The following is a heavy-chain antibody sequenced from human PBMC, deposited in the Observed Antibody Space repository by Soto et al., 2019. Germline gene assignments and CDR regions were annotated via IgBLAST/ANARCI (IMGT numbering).Heavy chain of an antibody. CDR3: AGQGYCSSTSCYGS. V-gene: IGHV4-39*01. CDR1: GGSISSSSYY. CDR2: IYYSGST. Sequence: QLQLQESGPGLVKPSETLSLTCTVSGGSISSSSYYCGWIRQPPGKGLEWIGSIYYSGSTYYNPSLKSRVTISVDTSKNQFSLKLSSVTAADTAVYYCAGQGYCSSTSCYGSWGQGTLVTVSS. D-gene: IGHD2-2*01. J-gene: IGHJ5*02.